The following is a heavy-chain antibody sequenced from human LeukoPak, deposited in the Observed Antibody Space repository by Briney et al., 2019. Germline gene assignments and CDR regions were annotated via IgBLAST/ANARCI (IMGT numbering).Heavy chain of an antibody. J-gene: IGHJ3*02. CDR1: GGAFSSYA. CDR3: ASSVPLEMATTPDAFDI. V-gene: IGHV1-69*05. D-gene: IGHD5-24*01. CDR2: IIPIFGTA. Sequence: ASVKVSCKASGGAFSSYAISWVRQAPGQGLEWMGGIIPIFGTANYAQKFQGRVTITTDESTSTAYMELSSLRSEDTAVYYCASSVPLEMATTPDAFDIWGQGTMVTVSS.